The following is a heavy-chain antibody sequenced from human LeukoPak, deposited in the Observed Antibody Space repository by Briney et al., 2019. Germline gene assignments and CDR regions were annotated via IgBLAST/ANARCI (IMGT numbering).Heavy chain of an antibody. J-gene: IGHJ4*02. CDR3: ARDSYDTTLKIDY. V-gene: IGHV1-18*01. CDR2: ISAYNGNT. Sequence: ASVKVSCKASGYTFTNYSISWVRQAPGQGLEWMGWISAYNGNTNYAQKFQGRVTMTTDTSTTTAYMDLRSLRSDDTAVYYCARDSYDTTLKIDYWGKGTLVTVSS. D-gene: IGHD3-10*01. CDR1: GYTFTNYS.